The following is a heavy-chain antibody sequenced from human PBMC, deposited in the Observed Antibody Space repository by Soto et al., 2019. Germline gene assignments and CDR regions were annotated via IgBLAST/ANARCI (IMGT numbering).Heavy chain of an antibody. CDR3: ARVGPENYYDSSGYYYDFDY. Sequence: QVQLQESGPGLVKPSQTLSLTCTVSGGSISSGGYYWSWIRQHPGKGLEWIGYIYYTGSTYYNPTLKRPVAISVDPSKNQFSLKLSSVTAADTAVYYCARVGPENYYDSSGYYYDFDYWGQGTLVTVSS. J-gene: IGHJ4*02. CDR2: IYYTGST. D-gene: IGHD3-22*01. V-gene: IGHV4-31*01. CDR1: GGSISSGGYY.